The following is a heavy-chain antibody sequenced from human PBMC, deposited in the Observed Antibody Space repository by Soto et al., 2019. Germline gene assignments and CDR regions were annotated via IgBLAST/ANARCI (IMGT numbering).Heavy chain of an antibody. V-gene: IGHV3-33*01. D-gene: IGHD3-10*01. CDR3: SRGDYYGSGSSHAFDI. CDR1: GFTFSSYG. J-gene: IGHJ3*02. Sequence: PGGSLRLSCAASGFTFSSYGMHWVRQAPGKGLEWVAVIWYDGSNKYYADSVKGRFTISRDNSKNTLYLQMNRLRAEDTAVYYCSRGDYYGSGSSHAFDIWGQGTMVTVS. CDR2: IWYDGSNK.